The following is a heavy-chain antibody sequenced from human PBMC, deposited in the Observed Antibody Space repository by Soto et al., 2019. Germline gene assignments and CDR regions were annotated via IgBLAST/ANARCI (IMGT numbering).Heavy chain of an antibody. V-gene: IGHV4-59*01. CDR1: GGSISSYY. D-gene: IGHD3-22*01. CDR2: IHYSGSA. Sequence: SETLSLTCTVSGGSISSYYWSWMRQSPGKGLEWIGYIHYSGSANYNPSLKSRVSMSVDTSMRHFSLKMSSVNAVDTAVYYCARALKVASNTGFDKWGQGTLVTVSS. CDR3: ARALKVASNTGFDK. J-gene: IGHJ5*02.